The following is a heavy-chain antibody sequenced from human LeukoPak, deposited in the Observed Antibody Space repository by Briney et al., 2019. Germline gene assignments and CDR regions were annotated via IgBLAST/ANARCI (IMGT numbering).Heavy chain of an antibody. Sequence: PGGSLRLACAASGFTFSSYSMNWVRQAPGKGLEWVSSISSSSSYIYYGDSVKGRFTISRDNAKNSLYLQMNSLRAEDTAVYYCASVLLWFGELFGFDPWGQGTLVTVSS. CDR3: ASVLLWFGELFGFDP. V-gene: IGHV3-21*01. CDR2: ISSSSSYI. D-gene: IGHD3-10*01. CDR1: GFTFSSYS. J-gene: IGHJ5*02.